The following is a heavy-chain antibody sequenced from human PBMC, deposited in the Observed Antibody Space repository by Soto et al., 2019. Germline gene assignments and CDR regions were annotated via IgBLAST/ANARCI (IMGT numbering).Heavy chain of an antibody. Sequence: SETLSLTCTVSGGSISSYYWSWIRQPPGKGLEWIGYIYYSGSTNYNPSLKSRVIISVDTSKNQFSLKLGSVTAADTAVYYCARPTYNSGSPFDYWGQGTLVTVSS. V-gene: IGHV4-59*01. CDR3: ARPTYNSGSPFDY. CDR1: GGSISSYY. CDR2: IYYSGST. D-gene: IGHD1-20*01. J-gene: IGHJ4*02.